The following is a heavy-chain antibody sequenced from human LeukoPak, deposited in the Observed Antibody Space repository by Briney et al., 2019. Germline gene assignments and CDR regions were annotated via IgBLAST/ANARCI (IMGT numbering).Heavy chain of an antibody. J-gene: IGHJ4*02. CDR2: IRSKAYGGTT. D-gene: IGHD1-26*01. Sequence: GGSLRLSCTASGFTFGDYAMSWFRQAPGKGLEWVGFIRSKAYGGTTEYAASVKGRFTISRDDSKSIAYLQMNSLKTEDTAVYYCTRDRVRSGSYYGINYWGQGTLVTVSS. V-gene: IGHV3-49*03. CDR3: TRDRVRSGSYYGINY. CDR1: GFTFGDYA.